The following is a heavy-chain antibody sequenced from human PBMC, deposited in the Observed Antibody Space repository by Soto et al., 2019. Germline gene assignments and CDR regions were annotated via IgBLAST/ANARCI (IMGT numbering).Heavy chain of an antibody. CDR2: ISSSSSYT. CDR1: GFTFSDYY. J-gene: IGHJ5*02. D-gene: IGHD3-16*01. CDR3: ARLYRLNWFDP. V-gene: IGHV3-11*06. Sequence: GGSLRLSCAASGFTFSDYYMSWIRQAPGKGLEWVSYISSSSSYTNYADSVKGRFTISRDNAKNSLYLQMNSLRAEDTAVYYCARLYRLNWFDPWGQGTLVTVSS.